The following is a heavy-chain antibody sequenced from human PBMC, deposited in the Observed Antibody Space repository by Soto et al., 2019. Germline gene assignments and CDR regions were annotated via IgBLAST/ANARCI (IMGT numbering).Heavy chain of an antibody. Sequence: GASVKVSCKASRGTFSSYAISWVRQAPGQGLEWMGGIIPIFGTANYAQKFQGRVTITADESTSTAYMELSSLRSEDTAVYYCARGGVGWELTFDYWGQGTLVTVSS. J-gene: IGHJ4*02. D-gene: IGHD1-26*01. CDR1: RGTFSSYA. V-gene: IGHV1-69*13. CDR3: ARGGVGWELTFDY. CDR2: IIPIFGTA.